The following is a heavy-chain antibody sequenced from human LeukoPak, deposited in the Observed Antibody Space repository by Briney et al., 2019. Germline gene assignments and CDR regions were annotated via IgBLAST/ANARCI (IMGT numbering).Heavy chain of an antibody. D-gene: IGHD5-18*01. J-gene: IGHJ6*02. CDR3: AKERATWIQDSCVSPWYYYYYGMDV. V-gene: IGHV3-53*01. Sequence: GGSLRLSCAASGFTVSSNYMSWVRQAPGKGLEWDSVIYSGGSTYYADSVKGRFTISRDNSKNTLYLQMNSLRAEDTAVYYCAKERATWIQDSCVSPWYYYYYGMDVWGQGTTVTVSS. CDR2: IYSGGST. CDR1: GFTVSSNY.